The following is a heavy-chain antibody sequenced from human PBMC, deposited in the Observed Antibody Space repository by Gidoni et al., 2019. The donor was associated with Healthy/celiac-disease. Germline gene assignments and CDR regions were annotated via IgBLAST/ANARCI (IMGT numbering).Heavy chain of an antibody. CDR2: ISSSSSYI. J-gene: IGHJ3*02. D-gene: IGHD4-17*01. CDR3: ALGDYGDAFDI. CDR1: GFTFSSYS. Sequence: EVQLVESGGGLVTPGGSLRLSCAASGFTFSSYSMNWVRQAPGKGLEWVSSISSSSSYIYYADSGKGRFTISRDNAKNSLYLQMNSLRAEDTAVYYCALGDYGDAFDIWGQGTMVTVSS. V-gene: IGHV3-21*01.